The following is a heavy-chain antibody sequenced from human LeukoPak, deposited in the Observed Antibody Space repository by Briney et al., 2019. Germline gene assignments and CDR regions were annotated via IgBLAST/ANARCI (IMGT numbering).Heavy chain of an antibody. D-gene: IGHD3-10*01. V-gene: IGHV3-23*01. CDR1: GFTFSSYA. CDR3: ARTQAMVRGPLDY. J-gene: IGHJ4*02. CDR2: ISGSGGST. Sequence: GGSLRLSCAASGFTFSSYAMSWVRQAPGKGLEWVSAISGSGGSTYYADSVKGRFTISRDNSKNTLYLQMNSLRAEDTAVYYCARTQAMVRGPLDYWGQGTLVTVSS.